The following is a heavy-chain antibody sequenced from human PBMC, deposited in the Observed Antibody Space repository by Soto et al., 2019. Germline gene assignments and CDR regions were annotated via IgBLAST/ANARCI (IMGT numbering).Heavy chain of an antibody. D-gene: IGHD2-2*01. CDR1: GFTFSSYG. V-gene: IGHV3-30*18. Sequence: QVQLVESGGGVVQPGRSLRLTCAASGFTFSSYGMHWVRQAPGKGLEWVAVISFDGGNKYYADSVKGRFTISRDNSKNTLYLQMNSLRPEDTAVYYCAKDPRPAAMLGHFDHWGQGTLVTVSS. J-gene: IGHJ4*02. CDR3: AKDPRPAAMLGHFDH. CDR2: ISFDGGNK.